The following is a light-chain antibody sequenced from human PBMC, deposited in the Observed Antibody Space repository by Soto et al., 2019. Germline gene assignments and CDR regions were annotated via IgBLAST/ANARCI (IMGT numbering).Light chain of an antibody. CDR1: SSDIGVYNY. Sequence: QSALTQSASVSGSLGQSITISCTGTSSDIGVYNYVSWYQQHPGKAPKLMIYEVSNRPSGVSNRFSGSKSGNTASLTISGLQAEDEADYYCSSYTTSTIVVFGGGTKLTVL. J-gene: IGLJ2*01. CDR2: EVS. V-gene: IGLV2-14*01. CDR3: SSYTTSTIVV.